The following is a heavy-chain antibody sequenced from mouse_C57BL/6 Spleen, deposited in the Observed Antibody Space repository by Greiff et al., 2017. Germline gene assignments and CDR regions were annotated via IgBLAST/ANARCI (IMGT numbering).Heavy chain of an antibody. J-gene: IGHJ3*01. Sequence: VQLQQSGPELVKPGASVKISCKASGYSFTGYYMNWVKPSPEKSLEWIGEINPSTGGTTYNQKFKAKATLTVDKSSSTAYMQLKSLTSEDSAVYYCANYDYDVGAWFAYWGQGTLVTVSA. CDR3: ANYDYDVGAWFAY. CDR2: INPSTGGT. D-gene: IGHD2-4*01. V-gene: IGHV1-42*01. CDR1: GYSFTGYY.